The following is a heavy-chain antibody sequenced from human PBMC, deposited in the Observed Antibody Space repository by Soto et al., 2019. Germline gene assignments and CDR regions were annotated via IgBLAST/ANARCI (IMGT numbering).Heavy chain of an antibody. J-gene: IGHJ2*01. CDR3: AIDIRAIIPYTDL. CDR2: ISSSSSYI. CDR1: GFTFSSYS. V-gene: IGHV3-21*01. D-gene: IGHD2-2*01. Sequence: GGSLRLSCAASGFTFSSYSMNWVRQAPGKGLEWVSSISSSSSYIYYADSVKGRFTISRDNAKNSLYPQMNSLRAEDTAVYYCAIDIRAIIPYTDLRGRAPLLT.